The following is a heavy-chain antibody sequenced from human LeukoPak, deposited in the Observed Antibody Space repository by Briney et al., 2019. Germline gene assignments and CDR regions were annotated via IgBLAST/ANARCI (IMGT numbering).Heavy chain of an antibody. D-gene: IGHD2-2*02. CDR1: GGSFSGYY. V-gene: IGHV4-34*01. CDR2: INHSGST. Sequence: PSETLSLTCAVYGGSFSGYYWSWIRQPPGKGLEWIGEINHSGSTNYNPSLKSRVTISVDTSKYQFSLKLSSVTAADTAVYYCARAEKYCSSTSCYKWFDPWGQGTLVTVSS. J-gene: IGHJ5*02. CDR3: ARAEKYCSSTSCYKWFDP.